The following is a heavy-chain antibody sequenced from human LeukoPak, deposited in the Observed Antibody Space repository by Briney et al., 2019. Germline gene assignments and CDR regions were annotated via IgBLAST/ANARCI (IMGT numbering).Heavy chain of an antibody. Sequence: GGSLRLSCAASGFTFSSYSMNWVRQAPGKGLEWVSSISSSSSYIYYADSVKGRFTISRDNAKNSLYLQMNSLRAEDTAVYYCTTYDSSAYLYFQHWGQGTLVTVSS. D-gene: IGHD3-22*01. CDR2: ISSSSSYI. CDR3: TTYDSSAYLYFQH. V-gene: IGHV3-21*01. CDR1: GFTFSSYS. J-gene: IGHJ1*01.